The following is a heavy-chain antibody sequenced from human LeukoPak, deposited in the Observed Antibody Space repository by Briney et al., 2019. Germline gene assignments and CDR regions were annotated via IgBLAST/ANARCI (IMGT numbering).Heavy chain of an antibody. D-gene: IGHD2-2*01. Sequence: GESLKISCKGSGYSFTSYWIGWVRQMPGKGLEWMGIIYPGDSDTRYSPSFQGQVTISADKSISTAYLQWSSLKASDTAMYYCARVDIVVVPVGVFDIWGQGTMVTVSS. CDR1: GYSFTSYW. J-gene: IGHJ3*02. V-gene: IGHV5-51*01. CDR2: IYPGDSDT. CDR3: ARVDIVVVPVGVFDI.